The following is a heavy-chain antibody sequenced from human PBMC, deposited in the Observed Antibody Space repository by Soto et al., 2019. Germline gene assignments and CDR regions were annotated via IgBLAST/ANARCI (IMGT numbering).Heavy chain of an antibody. CDR3: ARDRGPNTPDY. D-gene: IGHD2-2*02. CDR2: MNQDGSQI. J-gene: IGHJ4*02. CDR1: GFTFSNYW. V-gene: IGHV3-7*01. Sequence: EVQVVESGGGLVQPGGSLRLSCAVSGFTFSNYWMTWVRQAPGKGLEWVAYMNQDGSQIYYVDSLRGRFTISRDNAKNSLYLQMNSLRVDDTAVYYCARDRGPNTPDYWGQGTLVTVSP.